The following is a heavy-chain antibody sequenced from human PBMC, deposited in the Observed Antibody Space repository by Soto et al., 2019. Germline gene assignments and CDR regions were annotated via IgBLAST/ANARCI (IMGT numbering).Heavy chain of an antibody. CDR2: ISSSSSTI. Sequence: GESLKISCAASGFTFSSYSMNWVRQAPGKGLEWVSYISSSSSTIYYADSVKGRFTISRDNAKNSLYLQMNSLRDEDTAVYYCARGADYDFWSGYRTFDYWGQGTLVTVSS. J-gene: IGHJ4*02. CDR1: GFTFSSYS. V-gene: IGHV3-48*02. CDR3: ARGADYDFWSGYRTFDY. D-gene: IGHD3-3*01.